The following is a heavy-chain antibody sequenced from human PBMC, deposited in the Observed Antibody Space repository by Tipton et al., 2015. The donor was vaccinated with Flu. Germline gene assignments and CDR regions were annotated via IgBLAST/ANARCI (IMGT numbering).Heavy chain of an antibody. CDR3: ARLRANYYDSSGYSDY. D-gene: IGHD3-22*01. CDR1: GGSISSSSYY. CDR2: IYYSGST. J-gene: IGHJ4*02. V-gene: IGHV4-39*07. Sequence: TLSLTCTVSGGSISSSSYYWGWIRQPPGKGLEWIGSIYYSGSTHYNPSLKSRVTISVDTSKNRFSLKLSSVTAADTAVYYCARLRANYYDSSGYSDYWGQGTLVTVSS.